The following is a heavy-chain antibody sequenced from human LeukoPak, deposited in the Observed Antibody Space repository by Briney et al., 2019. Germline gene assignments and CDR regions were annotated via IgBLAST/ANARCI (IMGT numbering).Heavy chain of an antibody. CDR1: GFTFSSYA. Sequence: GGSLRLSCAASGFTFSSYAMSWVRQAPGKGLEWVSAISGSGGSTYYADSVKGRFTISRDNSKNTLYLQMNSLRAEDTAVYSCAKDLQRYDYGSGFDCWGQGTLVTVSS. D-gene: IGHD3-10*01. V-gene: IGHV3-23*01. J-gene: IGHJ4*02. CDR2: ISGSGGST. CDR3: AKDLQRYDYGSGFDC.